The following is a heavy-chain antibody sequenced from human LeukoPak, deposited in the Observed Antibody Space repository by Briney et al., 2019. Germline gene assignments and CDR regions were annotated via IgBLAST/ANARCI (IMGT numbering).Heavy chain of an antibody. CDR3: ARSIQLYVEGSYYFDY. V-gene: IGHV1-18*01. CDR1: GYTFTSYG. CDR2: ISAYNGNT. Sequence: GASVKVSCKASGYTFTSYGISWVRQAPGQGLEWMGWISAYNGNTNYAQKLQGRVTMTTDTSTSTAYMELRSLRSGDTAVYYCARSIQLYVEGSYYFDYWGQGTLVTVSS. D-gene: IGHD5-18*01. J-gene: IGHJ4*02.